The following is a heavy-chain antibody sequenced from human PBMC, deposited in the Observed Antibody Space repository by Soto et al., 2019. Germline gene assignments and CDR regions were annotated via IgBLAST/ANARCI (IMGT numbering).Heavy chain of an antibody. D-gene: IGHD4-17*01. CDR3: AKDTAMTTVTLWHYYYYMDV. V-gene: IGHV3-30*18. J-gene: IGHJ6*03. CDR1: GFTFSSYG. Sequence: LRLSCAASGFTFSSYGMHWVRQAPGKGLEWVAVISYDGSNKYYADSVKGRFTISRDNSKNTLYLQMNSLRAEDTAVYYCAKDTAMTTVTLWHYYYYMDVWGKGTTVTVSS. CDR2: ISYDGSNK.